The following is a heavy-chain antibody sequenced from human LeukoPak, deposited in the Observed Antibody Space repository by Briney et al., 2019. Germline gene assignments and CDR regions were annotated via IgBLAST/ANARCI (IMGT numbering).Heavy chain of an antibody. Sequence: SETLSLTCSVSGGSISSSSYYWGWIRRHPGKGLEWIGYIYYSGSTYYNPSLKSRVTISVDTSKNQFSLKLSSVTAADTAAYYCARELRPLRFDYWGQGTLVTVSS. CDR1: GGSISSSSYY. CDR2: IYYSGST. CDR3: ARELRPLRFDY. V-gene: IGHV4-31*03. D-gene: IGHD3-16*01. J-gene: IGHJ4*02.